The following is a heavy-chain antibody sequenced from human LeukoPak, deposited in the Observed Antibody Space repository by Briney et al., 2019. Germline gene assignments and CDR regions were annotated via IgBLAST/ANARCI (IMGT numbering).Heavy chain of an antibody. D-gene: IGHD2-2*01. CDR3: ARDRVGYCSSTSCPFDY. J-gene: IGHJ4*02. CDR2: IIPIFGTA. CDR1: GGTFSSYA. Sequence: GASVKVSCKASGGTFSSYAISWVRQAPGQGLEWMGGIIPIFGTANYAQKFQGRVTITADEFTSTAYVELSSLRSEDTAVYYCARDRVGYCSSTSCPFDYWGQGTLVTVSS. V-gene: IGHV1-69*13.